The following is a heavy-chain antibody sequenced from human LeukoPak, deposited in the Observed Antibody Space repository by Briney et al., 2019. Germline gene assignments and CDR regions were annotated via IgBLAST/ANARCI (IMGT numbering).Heavy chain of an antibody. CDR1: GGSFSGYY. Sequence: SETLSPTCAVYGGSFSGYYWSWIRQPPGKGLEWIGEINHSGSTNYNPSLKSRVTISVDTSKNQFSLKLSSVTAADTAVYYCARAPGYCSSTSCYREGSYFDYWGQGTLVTVSS. CDR2: INHSGST. D-gene: IGHD2-2*02. V-gene: IGHV4-34*01. CDR3: ARAPGYCSSTSCYREGSYFDY. J-gene: IGHJ4*02.